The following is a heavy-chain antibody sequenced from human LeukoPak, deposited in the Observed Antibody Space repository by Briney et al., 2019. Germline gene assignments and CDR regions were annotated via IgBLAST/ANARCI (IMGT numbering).Heavy chain of an antibody. CDR1: GVSISSYY. D-gene: IGHD5-12*01. CDR3: ARSRAYDYHFDN. CDR2: TFYSGST. J-gene: IGHJ4*02. V-gene: IGHV4-59*01. Sequence: SETLSLTCTVSGVSISSYYWSRIRQSPGKGLEWIGYTFYSGSTNYNPSLKSRVTISVDTSKNQFSLKLTSVTAADTAVYYCARSRAYDYHFDNWGQGTLVTVSS.